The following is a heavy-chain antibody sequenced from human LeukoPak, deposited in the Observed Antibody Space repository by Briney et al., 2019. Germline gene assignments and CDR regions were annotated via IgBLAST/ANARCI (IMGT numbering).Heavy chain of an antibody. Sequence: GGSLRLSCAASGFTFSSYWMSWVRQAPGKGLEWVANIKQDGSEKYYVDSVKGRFTISRDNAKNSLYLQMNSLRAEDTAVYYCASYCSSTSCYVGLVYFDYWGQGTLVTVSS. D-gene: IGHD2-2*01. CDR1: GFTFSSYW. CDR2: IKQDGSEK. J-gene: IGHJ4*02. V-gene: IGHV3-7*01. CDR3: ASYCSSTSCYVGLVYFDY.